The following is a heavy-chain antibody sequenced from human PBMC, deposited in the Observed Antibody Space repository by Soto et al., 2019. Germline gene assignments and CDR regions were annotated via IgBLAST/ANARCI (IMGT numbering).Heavy chain of an antibody. J-gene: IGHJ4*02. D-gene: IGHD5-18*01. Sequence: TPGQGLEWMGIINPSGGSTSYAQKFQGRVTMTRDTSTSTVYMELSSLRSEDTAVYYCARELQLWFYFDYWGQGTLVTVSS. V-gene: IGHV1-46*01. CDR2: INPSGGST. CDR3: ARELQLWFYFDY.